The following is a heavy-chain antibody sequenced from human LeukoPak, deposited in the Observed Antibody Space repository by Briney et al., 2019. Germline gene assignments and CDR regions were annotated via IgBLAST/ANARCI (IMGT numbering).Heavy chain of an antibody. CDR1: GDSVSSNSAA. V-gene: IGHV6-1*01. Sequence: QTLSLTCAISGDSVSSNSAAWNWIRQSPSRGLEWRGRTYYRSKWYNDYAVSVKSRITINPDTSKNQFSLQLNSVTPEDTAAYYCARSRMEYQLLNYYYYGMDVWGQGTTVTVSS. CDR2: TYYRSKWYN. D-gene: IGHD2-2*01. CDR3: ARSRMEYQLLNYYYYGMDV. J-gene: IGHJ6*02.